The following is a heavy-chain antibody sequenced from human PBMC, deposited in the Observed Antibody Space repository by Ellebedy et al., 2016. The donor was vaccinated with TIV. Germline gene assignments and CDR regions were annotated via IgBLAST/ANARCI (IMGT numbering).Heavy chain of an antibody. CDR2: INPSGGST. V-gene: IGHV1-46*01. J-gene: IGHJ4*02. Sequence: ASVKVSCKASGYTFTSYYMHWVRQAPGQGLEWMGIINPSGGSTNYAQKFQVRVTMTRDTAITTVYMELSRLTSDDTAVYYCARDSFTGFSSSYSFDFWGQGTLVTVSS. CDR3: ARDSFTGFSSSYSFDF. D-gene: IGHD6-19*01. CDR1: GYTFTSYY.